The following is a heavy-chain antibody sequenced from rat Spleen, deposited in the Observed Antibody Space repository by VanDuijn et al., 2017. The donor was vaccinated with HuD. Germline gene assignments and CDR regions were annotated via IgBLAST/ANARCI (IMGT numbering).Heavy chain of an antibody. J-gene: IGHJ2*01. CDR1: GFSLSSYG. D-gene: IGHD1-2*01. V-gene: IGHV2-13*01. CDR2: IWSNGGT. Sequence: QVQLKESGPGLVQPSQTLSLTCTVSGFSLSSYGVIWVRQPPGKGLEWMGVIWSNGGTDYNSAIKSRLSISRDTSKSQVFLKMNSLQTEDTAMYFCARSESPYYSSYRGYYFDYWGQGVMVTVSS. CDR3: ARSESPYYSSYRGYYFDY.